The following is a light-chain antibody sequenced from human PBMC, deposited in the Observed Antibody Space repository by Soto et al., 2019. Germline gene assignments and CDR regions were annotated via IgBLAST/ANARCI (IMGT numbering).Light chain of an antibody. J-gene: IGKJ1*01. Sequence: DIQMTQSPSTVSAYVGDSVTITCRASQSITTWLAWYQQKSGKAPNLLIYAASSLHSGVPSRFSGSGSGTDFTLTISSLQPEDFATYYCQQSFSSPPWTFGQGTKVDIK. CDR1: QSITTW. V-gene: IGKV1-39*01. CDR3: QQSFSSPPWT. CDR2: AAS.